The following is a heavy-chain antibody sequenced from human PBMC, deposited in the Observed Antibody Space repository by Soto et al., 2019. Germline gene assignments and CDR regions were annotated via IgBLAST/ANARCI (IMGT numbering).Heavy chain of an antibody. CDR3: TRGGDNDGFPYFFDF. Sequence: EVQLLESGGDLLQPGVSLRLSCSASGFTFTNFAMSWVRQAPGRGLEWVSTISEAGAATYYADSVKGRFTISRDTSKNTLYLQINSLRAEDTALYYCTRGGDNDGFPYFFDFWGQGTLVTVSS. V-gene: IGHV3-23*01. CDR2: ISEAGAAT. CDR1: GFTFTNFA. J-gene: IGHJ4*02. D-gene: IGHD2-21*02.